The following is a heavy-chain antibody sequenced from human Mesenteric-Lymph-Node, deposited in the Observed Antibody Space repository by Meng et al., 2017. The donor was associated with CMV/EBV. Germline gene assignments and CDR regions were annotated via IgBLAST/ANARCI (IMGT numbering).Heavy chain of an antibody. Sequence: GGPLRLSCAASGFTFSSYAMSWVRQAPGKGLEWVSAISGSGGSTYYADSVKGRFTISRDNSKNTLYLQMNSLRAEDTAVYYCANPRGYSYGHDAFDIWGQGTMVTVSS. V-gene: IGHV3-23*01. J-gene: IGHJ3*02. CDR2: ISGSGGST. D-gene: IGHD5-18*01. CDR1: GFTFSSYA. CDR3: ANPRGYSYGHDAFDI.